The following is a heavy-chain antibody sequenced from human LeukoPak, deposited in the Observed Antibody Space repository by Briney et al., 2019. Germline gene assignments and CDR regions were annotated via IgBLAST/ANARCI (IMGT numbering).Heavy chain of an antibody. D-gene: IGHD3-10*02. CDR2: ISSSGSTI. Sequence: GSLRLSCAASGFPFSSYEMNWVRQAPGKGLEWVSYISSSGSTIYYPDSVKGRFTISRDNAKNSLYLQMNSLRAEDTAVYYCAGLGITMIGGVWGKGATVTISS. CDR3: AGLGITMIGGV. CDR1: GFPFSSYE. V-gene: IGHV3-48*03. J-gene: IGHJ6*04.